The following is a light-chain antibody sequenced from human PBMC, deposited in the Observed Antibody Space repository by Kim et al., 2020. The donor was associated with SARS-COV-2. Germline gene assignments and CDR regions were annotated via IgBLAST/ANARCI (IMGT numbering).Light chain of an antibody. J-gene: IGLJ2*01. CDR1: SGYSTYA. CDR2: VNGDGRH. CDR3: QTWGTGIVV. V-gene: IGLV4-69*01. Sequence: ASVRLTCTLSSGYSTYAIAWHQQHPEKGPRYLMKVNGDGRHNKGDGIPDRFSGSSSGAERYLIISSLQSDDEADYYCQTWGTGIVVFGGGTQLTVL.